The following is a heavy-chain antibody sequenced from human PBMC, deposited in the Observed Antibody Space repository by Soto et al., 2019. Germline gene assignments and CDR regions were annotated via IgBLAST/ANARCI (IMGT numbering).Heavy chain of an antibody. CDR2: VRGKRGNDGT. CDR1: GFAFSDSA. V-gene: IGHV3-73*02. Sequence: EVQLVESGGGLVQPGGSLKLSCAASGFAFSDSAMHWVRQASGKGLEWIGGVRGKRGNDGTAYAGSVKGRFTISRDQSKTTTYLQMNSLKFEDTAVYYCTSRRDWKAVDSLDYWGQGTLVTVSS. J-gene: IGHJ4*02. CDR3: TSRRDWKAVDSLDY. D-gene: IGHD2-21*01.